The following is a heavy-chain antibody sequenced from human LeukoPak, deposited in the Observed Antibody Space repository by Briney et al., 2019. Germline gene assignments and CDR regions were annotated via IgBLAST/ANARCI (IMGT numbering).Heavy chain of an antibody. V-gene: IGHV1-46*01. Sequence: GASVKVSCKASGYTFTSYYMHWVRQAPGQGLEWMGIINPSGGSTSYAQKFQGRVTMTRDMSTSTVYMELSSLRSEDTAVYYCARDLGDDSSGYYLDYWGQGTLVTVSS. CDR3: ARDLGDDSSGYYLDY. J-gene: IGHJ4*02. CDR1: GYTFTSYY. CDR2: INPSGGST. D-gene: IGHD3-22*01.